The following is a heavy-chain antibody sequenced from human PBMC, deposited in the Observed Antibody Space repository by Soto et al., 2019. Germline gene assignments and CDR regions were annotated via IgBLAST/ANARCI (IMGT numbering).Heavy chain of an antibody. V-gene: IGHV3-21*01. J-gene: IGHJ6*02. CDR3: ARDPELGDYYYYGMDV. CDR1: GFTFSSYS. Sequence: GGSLRLSCAASGFTFSSYSMNWVRQAPGKGLEWVSSISSSSSYIYYADSVKGRFTISRDNAKNSLYLQMNSLRAEDTAVYYCARDPELGDYYYYGMDVWGQGTTVTVSS. D-gene: IGHD7-27*01. CDR2: ISSSSSYI.